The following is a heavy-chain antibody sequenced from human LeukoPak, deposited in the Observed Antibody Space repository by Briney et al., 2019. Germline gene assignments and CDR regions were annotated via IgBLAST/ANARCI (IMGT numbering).Heavy chain of an antibody. V-gene: IGHV4-34*01. CDR3: ARIRPEYSSSATTFLDY. CDR1: GGSFSGYY. CDR2: INHNGST. Sequence: PSETLSLTCVGYGGSFSGYYWSWIRQPPGKGLECIGEINHNGSTNYNPSLKSRVTISVVSSKNQFSLKLSSVTAANTAVYYGARIRPEYSSSATTFLDYWGQGTLVTVSS. D-gene: IGHD6-6*01. J-gene: IGHJ4*02.